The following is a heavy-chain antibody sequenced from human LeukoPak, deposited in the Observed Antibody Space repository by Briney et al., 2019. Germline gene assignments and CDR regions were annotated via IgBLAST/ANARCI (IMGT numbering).Heavy chain of an antibody. CDR3: ASSVPIAVAGTRDAFDI. CDR2: IYYSGST. CDR1: GGSISSSSYY. D-gene: IGHD6-19*01. V-gene: IGHV4-39*07. J-gene: IGHJ3*02. Sequence: SQTLSLTCTVSGGSISSSSYYWGWIRQPPGKGLEWIGSIYYSGSTYYNPSLKSRVTISVDTSKNQFSLKLSSVTAADTAVYYCASSVPIAVAGTRDAFDIWGQGTMVTVSS.